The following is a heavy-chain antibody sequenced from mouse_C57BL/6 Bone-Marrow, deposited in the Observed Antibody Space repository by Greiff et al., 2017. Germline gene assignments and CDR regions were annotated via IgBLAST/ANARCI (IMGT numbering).Heavy chain of an antibody. CDR2: INPSNGGT. D-gene: IGHD1-1*01. J-gene: IGHJ2*01. CDR3: ARSGGSSYRFDY. CDR1: GYTFTSYW. V-gene: IGHV1-53*01. Sequence: QVHVKQPGTELVKPGASVKLSCKASGYTFTSYWMHWVKQRPGQGLEWIGNINPSNGGTNYNEKFKSKATLTVDKSSSTAYMQLSSLTSEDSAVYYCARSGGSSYRFDYWGQGTTLTVSS.